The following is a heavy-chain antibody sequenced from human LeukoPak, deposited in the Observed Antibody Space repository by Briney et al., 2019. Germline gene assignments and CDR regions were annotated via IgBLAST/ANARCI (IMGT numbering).Heavy chain of an antibody. CDR2: ISWNSGST. CDR3: AKDMGGGRLVRFYFDY. Sequence: GRSLRLSCAASGFTFDDYAMHWVRQAPGKGLEWVSGISWNSGSTGYADSVKGRFTISRDNAKNSLYLQMNSLRAEDTALYYCAKDMGGGRLVRFYFDYWGQGTLVTVSS. D-gene: IGHD6-19*01. J-gene: IGHJ4*02. CDR1: GFTFDDYA. V-gene: IGHV3-9*01.